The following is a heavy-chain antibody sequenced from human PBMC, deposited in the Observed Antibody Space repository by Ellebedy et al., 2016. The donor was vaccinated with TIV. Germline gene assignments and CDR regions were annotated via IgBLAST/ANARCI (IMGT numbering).Heavy chain of an antibody. CDR1: GFTFSSYA. CDR2: ISYDGSNK. Sequence: GESLKISCAASGFTFSSYAMHWVRQAPGKGLAWVAVISYDGSNKYYADSVKGRFTISRDNSKNTLYLQMNSLRAEDTAVYYCARDQWEHQTTPEYFQHWGQGTLVTVSS. V-gene: IGHV3-30-3*01. D-gene: IGHD1-26*01. CDR3: ARDQWEHQTTPEYFQH. J-gene: IGHJ1*01.